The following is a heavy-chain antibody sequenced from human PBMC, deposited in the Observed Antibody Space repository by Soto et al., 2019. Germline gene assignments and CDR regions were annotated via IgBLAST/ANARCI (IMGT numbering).Heavy chain of an antibody. V-gene: IGHV3-21*01. J-gene: IGHJ5*02. CDR2: ISSSSSYI. D-gene: IGHD3-3*01. Sequence: VQLVESGGGLVKPGGSLRLSCAASGFTFSTFGMDWVRQAPGKGLEWVSSISSSSSYIYYADSVTGRFTISRDNAKNSLYLQMNSLRAEDTAVYYCARDSNDFWSGYYTNWFDPWGQGTLVTVSS. CDR1: GFTFSTFG. CDR3: ARDSNDFWSGYYTNWFDP.